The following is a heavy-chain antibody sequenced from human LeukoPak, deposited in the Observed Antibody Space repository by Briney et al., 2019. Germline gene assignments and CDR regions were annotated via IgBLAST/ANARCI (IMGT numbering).Heavy chain of an antibody. J-gene: IGHJ5*02. CDR1: GGSFSGYY. V-gene: IGHV4-34*01. CDR3: ARGDIVVVAAAIFRWFDP. D-gene: IGHD2-2*02. Sequence: SETLSLTCAVYGGSFSGYYWSWIRQPPGKGLEWIGEINHSGTTNYNPSLKSRVSISVDTSLNQFSLKLSSVTAADTAVYYCARGDIVVVAAAIFRWFDPWGQGTLVTVSS. CDR2: INHSGTT.